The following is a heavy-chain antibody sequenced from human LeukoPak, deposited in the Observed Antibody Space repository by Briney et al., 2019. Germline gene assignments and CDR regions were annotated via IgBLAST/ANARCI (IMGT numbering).Heavy chain of an antibody. V-gene: IGHV3-9*01. D-gene: IGHD3-22*01. CDR2: ISWNSGSI. Sequence: PGGSLRLSCAASGFTFDDYAMHWVRQAPGKGLEWVSGISWNSGSIGYADSVKGRFTISRDNAKNSLYLQMNSLRAEDTALYYCAKDLSHNYYDSSGYYGYWGQGTLVTVSS. CDR3: AKDLSHNYYDSSGYYGY. CDR1: GFTFDDYA. J-gene: IGHJ4*02.